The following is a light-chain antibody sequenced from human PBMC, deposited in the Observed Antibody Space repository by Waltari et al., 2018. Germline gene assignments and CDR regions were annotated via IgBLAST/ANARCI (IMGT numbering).Light chain of an antibody. Sequence: SSELTQDPAVSVALGQTVRITCQGDSLRRYYASWYQQRPGQAPFLVLYGQDNRPSGIPVRFSGSTSGNTASLTITRAQAEDAGVYYCLSRDTSSTRVFGGGTTLTV. CDR2: GQD. CDR3: LSRDTSSTRV. CDR1: SLRRYY. V-gene: IGLV3-19*01. J-gene: IGLJ3*02.